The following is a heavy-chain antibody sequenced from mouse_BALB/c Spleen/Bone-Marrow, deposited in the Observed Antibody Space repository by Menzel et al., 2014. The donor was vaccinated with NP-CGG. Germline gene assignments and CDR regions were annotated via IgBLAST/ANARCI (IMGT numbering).Heavy chain of an antibody. CDR3: ARWLPAMDY. Sequence: QVQLQQSGAELVRPGSSVKISCKASGYAFSSYWMSWVKQRPGQCLEWIGQIYPGDGDTNYNGKFKGKATLTADKSSSTAYMQLSSLTSEDSAVYFCARWLPAMDYWGQGTSVTVSS. J-gene: IGHJ4*01. V-gene: IGHV1-80*01. D-gene: IGHD2-2*01. CDR2: IYPGDGDT. CDR1: GYAFSSYW.